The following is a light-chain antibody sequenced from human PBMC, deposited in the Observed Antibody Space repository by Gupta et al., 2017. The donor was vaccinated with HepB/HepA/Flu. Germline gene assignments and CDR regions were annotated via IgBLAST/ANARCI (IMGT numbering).Light chain of an antibody. CDR3: RQGTHWPLT. V-gene: IGKV2-30*02. CDR2: KGS. Sequence: DVVMTQSPLSLPVTLGQPASISCRSSQSLVHGDGNTYLNWFHQRPGQSPRRLIYKGSSRDSGVPDRFSGSGSGTDFTLKISRVETEDVGVYYCRQGTHWPLTFGGGTKVEIK. J-gene: IGKJ4*01. CDR1: QSLVHGDGNTY.